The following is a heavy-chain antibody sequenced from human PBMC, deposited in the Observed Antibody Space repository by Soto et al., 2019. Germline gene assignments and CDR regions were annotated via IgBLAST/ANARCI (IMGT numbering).Heavy chain of an antibody. CDR3: ARDPHEYWTSYWFDP. Sequence: ASVKVSCKASGYDFNIYGINWVRQAPGQGLELMGWISAYAGKTTYAEQFQGRVTMTTDASTSTAYMELRSLRSDDTAVYYCARDPHEYWTSYWFDPWGQGTLVNVSS. CDR1: GYDFNIYG. V-gene: IGHV1-18*01. CDR2: ISAYAGKT. J-gene: IGHJ5*02. D-gene: IGHD3-3*01.